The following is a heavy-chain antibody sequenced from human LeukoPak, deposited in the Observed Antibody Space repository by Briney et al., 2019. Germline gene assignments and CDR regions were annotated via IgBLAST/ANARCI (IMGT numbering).Heavy chain of an antibody. CDR3: ARQNSSSWYHYYYYYYGMDV. Sequence: GALRLSCADSGFTFSDYYMSWIRQAPGKGLEWVSYISSSSSYTNYADSVKGRFTISRDNAKNSLYLQMNSLRAEDTAVYYCARQNSSSWYHYYYYYYGMDVWGKGTTVTVSS. CDR2: ISSSSSYT. CDR1: GFTFSDYY. V-gene: IGHV3-11*06. J-gene: IGHJ6*04. D-gene: IGHD6-13*01.